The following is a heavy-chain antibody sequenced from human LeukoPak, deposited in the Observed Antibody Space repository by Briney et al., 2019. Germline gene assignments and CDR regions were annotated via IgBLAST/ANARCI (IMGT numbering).Heavy chain of an antibody. V-gene: IGHV3-48*02. CDR1: GFTFSTYN. CDR2: ISSSSSTI. D-gene: IGHD4-17*01. J-gene: IGHJ4*02. Sequence: GGSLRLSCAASGFTFSTYNMNWVRQAPGKGLEWVSYISSSSSTIKYADSVKGRFTISRDNANNSLYLQMNILRDEDTAVYYCARDTTAWVYWGQGTLVTVSS. CDR3: ARDTTAWVY.